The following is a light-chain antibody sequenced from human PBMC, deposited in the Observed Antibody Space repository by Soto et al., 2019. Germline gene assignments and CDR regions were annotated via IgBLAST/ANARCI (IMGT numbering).Light chain of an antibody. Sequence: QSALTQPPSASGSPGQSVTISCTGSSSDVGHSNFVSWYQQHQGKGPKLIIYEVSKRPSGVPDRFSGSKSGNTASLSVSGLQDEDEADYFCNAQADNGKHVFGTGTKLTVL. J-gene: IGLJ1*01. CDR1: SSDVGHSNF. CDR3: NAQADNGKHV. CDR2: EVS. V-gene: IGLV2-8*01.